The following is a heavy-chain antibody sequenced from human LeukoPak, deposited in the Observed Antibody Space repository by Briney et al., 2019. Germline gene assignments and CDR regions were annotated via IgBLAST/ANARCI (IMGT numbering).Heavy chain of an antibody. V-gene: IGHV3-30*04. D-gene: IGHD1-26*01. CDR2: ISYDGSTQ. J-gene: IGHJ4*02. CDR1: GFTFSRYP. CDR3: AKGWIVGAMDY. Sequence: GGSLRLSCAASGFTFSRYPMHWVRQAPGQAPGKGLECVAVISYDGSTQHYADSVKGRFTISRDNSKNTLYLQMNSLRGEDTAVYYCAKGWIVGAMDYWGQGTLVTVSS.